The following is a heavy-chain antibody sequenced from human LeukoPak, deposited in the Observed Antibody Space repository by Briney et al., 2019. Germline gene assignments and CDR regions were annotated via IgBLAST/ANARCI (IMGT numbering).Heavy chain of an antibody. J-gene: IGHJ4*02. CDR1: AYTFTYYD. CDR3: ARNSGLADC. V-gene: IGHV1-8*01. Sequence: ASVKVSCKASAYTFTYYDFSWVRQATGQGLEWMGWVNPNSGNTGYAEKFQGRVTMTRDSSISTAYMELSSLRSDDTAVYYCARNSGLADCWGQGTLVTVSS. CDR2: VNPNSGNT. D-gene: IGHD5-12*01.